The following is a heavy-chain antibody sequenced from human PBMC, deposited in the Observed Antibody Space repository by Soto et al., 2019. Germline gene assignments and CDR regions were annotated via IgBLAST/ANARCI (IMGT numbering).Heavy chain of an antibody. CDR1: GFTFTNYG. Sequence: QVQLVESGGDVVQPGGSLRLSCAGSGFTFTNYGMHWVRQAPGKGLEWVALTSYDGRNKYYADSVKGRVTISRDNSKNKLYLQMNSLRAEDTAVYYCAKESSPPYCGGGSCYLGGWAYWGQGTLVTVSS. V-gene: IGHV3-30*18. D-gene: IGHD2-15*01. CDR3: AKESSPPYCGGGSCYLGGWAY. J-gene: IGHJ4*02. CDR2: TSYDGRNK.